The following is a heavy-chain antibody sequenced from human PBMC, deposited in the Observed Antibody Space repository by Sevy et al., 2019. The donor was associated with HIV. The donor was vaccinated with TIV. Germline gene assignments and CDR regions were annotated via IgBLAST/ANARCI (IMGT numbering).Heavy chain of an antibody. J-gene: IGHJ6*02. CDR1: GFTFSSYG. D-gene: IGHD5-12*01. V-gene: IGHV3-30*02. CDR2: IRYDGSNK. CDR3: ANGRYGGYSGREVQSFYYYYGMDV. Sequence: GGSLRLSCAASGFTFSSYGMHWVRQAPGKGLEWVAFIRYDGSNKYYADSVKGRFTISRDKSKNTLYLQMNSLRAEDTAVYYCANGRYGGYSGREVQSFYYYYGMDVWGQGTTVTVSS.